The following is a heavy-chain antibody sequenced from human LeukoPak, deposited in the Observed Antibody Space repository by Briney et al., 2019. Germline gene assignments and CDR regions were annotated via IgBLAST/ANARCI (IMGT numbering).Heavy chain of an antibody. D-gene: IGHD6-19*01. V-gene: IGHV3-23*01. CDR3: ARGEIAVAGQDYYFDY. CDR1: GFTFSTYG. Sequence: PGGSLRLSCAASGFTFSTYGMTWVRQAPGKGLEWVSGISASGGSTYYADSVKGRFTISRDNSDNTLYLQMNSLRAEDTAVYYCARGEIAVAGQDYYFDYWGQGTLVTVSS. J-gene: IGHJ4*02. CDR2: ISASGGST.